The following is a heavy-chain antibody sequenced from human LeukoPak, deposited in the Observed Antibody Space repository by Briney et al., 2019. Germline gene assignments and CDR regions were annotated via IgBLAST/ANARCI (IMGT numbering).Heavy chain of an antibody. V-gene: IGHV3-48*03. CDR2: ISSSGFTK. J-gene: IGHJ4*02. CDR1: GFTFSSYE. D-gene: IGHD1-7*01. CDR3: ARGDELLFYFDY. Sequence: PGGSLRLPCAASGFTFSSYEMNWVRQTPGKGLEWVSHISSSGFTKYYSDFVKGPFTISRDNAKNSLYLQMNSLRADDTAVYYCARGDELLFYFDYWGQGTLVTVSS.